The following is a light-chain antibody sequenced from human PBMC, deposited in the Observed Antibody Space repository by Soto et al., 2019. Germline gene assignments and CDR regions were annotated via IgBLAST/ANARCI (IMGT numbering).Light chain of an antibody. Sequence: QSVLTQPASVSGSPGQSITISCTGTSSDVGCYNLVSWYQQYPGKAPKVMIYEGSKRPSGISNRFSGSKSGNTASLTISGLQAEDEADYYCCSYAGSSTYVFGTGTKLTVL. V-gene: IGLV2-23*01. J-gene: IGLJ1*01. CDR1: SSDVGCYNL. CDR2: EGS. CDR3: CSYAGSSTYV.